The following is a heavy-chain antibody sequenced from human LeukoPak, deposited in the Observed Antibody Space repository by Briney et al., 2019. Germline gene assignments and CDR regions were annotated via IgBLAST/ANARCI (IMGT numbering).Heavy chain of an antibody. Sequence: GGSLRLSCAASGFTFDDYAMHWVRQAPGKGLEWVSGISWNSGSIGYADSVKGRFTISRDNAKNSLYLQMNSLRDEDTAVYYCARPDSSGHDYWGQGTLVTVSS. CDR3: ARPDSSGHDY. CDR2: ISWNSGSI. CDR1: GFTFDDYA. J-gene: IGHJ4*02. V-gene: IGHV3-9*01. D-gene: IGHD6-19*01.